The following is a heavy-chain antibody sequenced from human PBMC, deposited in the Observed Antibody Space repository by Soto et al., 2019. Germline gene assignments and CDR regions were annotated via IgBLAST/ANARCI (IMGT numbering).Heavy chain of an antibody. J-gene: IGHJ4*02. D-gene: IGHD3-22*01. CDR2: IYYGGSP. CDR3: ARQSGSGYYTVAY. V-gene: IGHV4-39*01. Sequence: SETLSLTCTVSGGSINSSTYYWGWIRQPPGQGLEWIGNIYYGGSPYYNPSLKSRVTVSVDTSKNQFSLKLSSVTAADAAVYYCARQSGSGYYTVAYWGQGTLVTVSS. CDR1: GGSINSSTYY.